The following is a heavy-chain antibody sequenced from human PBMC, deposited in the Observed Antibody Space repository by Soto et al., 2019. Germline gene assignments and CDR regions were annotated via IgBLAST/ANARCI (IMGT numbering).Heavy chain of an antibody. D-gene: IGHD6-19*01. V-gene: IGHV3-74*01. CDR3: ARGPSGWFGYDY. CDR1: GFTFSSSW. CDR2: INSGASTT. J-gene: IGHJ4*02. Sequence: PGGSLRLSCAASGFTFSSSWMHWVRQAPGKGLVWVSRINSGASTTNYADSVKGRFTISRDNAKNTLYLQMDSLTAEDTAVYYCARGPSGWFGYDYWGQGTLVIVSS.